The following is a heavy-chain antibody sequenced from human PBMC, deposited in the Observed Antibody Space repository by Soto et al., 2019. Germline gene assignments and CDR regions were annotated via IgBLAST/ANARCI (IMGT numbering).Heavy chain of an antibody. CDR2: IGPYNGNT. J-gene: IGHJ2*01. Sequence: QAQLVQSGAEVKKPGASVKVSCQAGGYTFAEYGISWVRQAPGQGLEWMGWIGPYNGNTNYAQNLQDRVTMTTDTSTNTAYMELRSLRSDDTALYYCARCYCSVGSCYTCWHFDLWGRGTLLTVSS. D-gene: IGHD2-15*01. CDR1: GYTFAEYG. V-gene: IGHV1-18*01. CDR3: ARCYCSVGSCYTCWHFDL.